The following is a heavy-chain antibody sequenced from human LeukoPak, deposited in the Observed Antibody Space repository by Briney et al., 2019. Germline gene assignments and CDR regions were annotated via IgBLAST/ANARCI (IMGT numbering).Heavy chain of an antibody. J-gene: IGHJ4*02. D-gene: IGHD5-18*01. CDR3: VKERYSHGPVKFHFDY. V-gene: IGHV3-23*01. CDR1: GFTFSSHA. Sequence: GGSLRLSCAGSGFTFSSHAMNWVRQAPGKGLEWVSGISGGGSIEYADSVKGRFTISRDNSKDMLYLQMNSVRADDTAIYYCVKERYSHGPVKFHFDYWGQGTLVTVSS. CDR2: ISGGGSI.